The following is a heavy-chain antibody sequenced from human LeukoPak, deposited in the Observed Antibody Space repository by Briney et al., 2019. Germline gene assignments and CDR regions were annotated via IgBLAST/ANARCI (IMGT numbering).Heavy chain of an antibody. CDR3: AREYGYRDDYHGMDV. CDR2: ISWNGGAT. V-gene: IGHV3-20*04. CDR1: GFTLDDYG. Sequence: PGGSLRLSCAASGFTLDDYGMSWARQAPGKGLEWVSGISWNGGATSYADSVKGRFTISRDNAKNSLYLQMNSLRAEDTALYYCAREYGYRDDYHGMDVWGQGTTVAVSS. J-gene: IGHJ6*02. D-gene: IGHD5-12*01.